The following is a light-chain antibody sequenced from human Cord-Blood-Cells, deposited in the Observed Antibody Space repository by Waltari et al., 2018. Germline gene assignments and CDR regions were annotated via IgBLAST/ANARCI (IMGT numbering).Light chain of an antibody. V-gene: IGLV1-40*01. CDR2: GNS. CDR3: QSYDSSLSGSVV. Sequence: QSVLTQPPSVSGAPGPRVTSSCTGSSSNIGAGYDVHWYQQLPGTAPKLLIYGNSNRPSGVPDRFSGSKSGTSASLAITGLQAEDEADYYCQSYDSSLSGSVVFGGGTKLTVL. CDR1: SSNIGAGYD. J-gene: IGLJ2*01.